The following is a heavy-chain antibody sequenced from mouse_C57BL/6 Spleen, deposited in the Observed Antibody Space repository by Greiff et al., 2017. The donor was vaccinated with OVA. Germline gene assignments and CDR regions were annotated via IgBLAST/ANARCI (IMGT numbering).Heavy chain of an antibody. V-gene: IGHV1-26*01. Sequence: VQLQQSGPELVKPGASVKISCKASGYTFTDYYMNWVEQSHGKSLEWIGDINPNNGGTSYNQKFKGKATLTVDKSSSTAYMELRSLTSEDSAVYYCAREGYYYGSSDYYAMDYWGQGTSVTVSS. CDR1: GYTFTDYY. J-gene: IGHJ4*01. D-gene: IGHD1-1*01. CDR2: INPNNGGT. CDR3: AREGYYYGSSDYYAMDY.